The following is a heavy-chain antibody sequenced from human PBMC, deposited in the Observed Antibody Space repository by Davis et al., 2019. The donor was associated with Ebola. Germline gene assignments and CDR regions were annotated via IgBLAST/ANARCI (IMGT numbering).Heavy chain of an antibody. CDR3: ARHNYDFWSGYYGGTWFDP. Sequence: MPSETLSLTCTVSGGSISSSYWSWIRQSPGKGLEWIGYIYYSGSTNYNPSLKSRVTISVDTSKNQFSLKLSSVTAADTAVYYCARHNYDFWSGYYGGTWFDPWGQGTLVTVSS. CDR2: IYYSGST. CDR1: GGSISSSY. D-gene: IGHD3-3*01. V-gene: IGHV4-59*08. J-gene: IGHJ5*02.